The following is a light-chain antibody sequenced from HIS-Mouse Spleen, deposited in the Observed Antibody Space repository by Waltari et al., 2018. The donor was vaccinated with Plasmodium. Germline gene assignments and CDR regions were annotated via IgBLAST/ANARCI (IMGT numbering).Light chain of an antibody. CDR3: QQYGSSPYT. CDR1: QSVSSSY. CDR2: GAS. Sequence: RASQSVSSSYLAWYQQNPGQAPRLLIYGASSRATGIPDRFSGSGSGTDFTLTISRLEPEDFAVYYCQQYGSSPYTFGQGTKLEIK. V-gene: IGKV3-20*01. J-gene: IGKJ2*01.